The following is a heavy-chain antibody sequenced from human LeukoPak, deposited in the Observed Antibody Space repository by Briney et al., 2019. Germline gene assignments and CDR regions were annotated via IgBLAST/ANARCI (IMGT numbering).Heavy chain of an antibody. CDR1: GFTLSSYG. CDR3: ARADYQLLSPSYNWFDP. J-gene: IGHJ5*02. CDR2: IWYDGSNK. D-gene: IGHD2-2*01. V-gene: IGHV3-33*01. Sequence: GGSLRLSCAASGFTLSSYGMHWVRQAPGKGLEWVAVIWYDGSNKYYADSVKGRFTISRDNSKHTLYLQMNSLRAEDTAMYYCARADYQLLSPSYNWFDPWGQGTLVTVSS.